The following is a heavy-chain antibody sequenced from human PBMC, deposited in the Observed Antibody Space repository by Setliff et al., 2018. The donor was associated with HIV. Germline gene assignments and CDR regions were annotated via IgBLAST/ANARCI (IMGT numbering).Heavy chain of an antibody. Sequence: PSETLSLTCAVYGESFSDYSWTWIRQPPGKGLEWIGDVNHSGSANYNPSLKSRVTISVDTSKNQFSLKLTSVTAADTAVYYCARGLQGWGSAGPNWFDAWGQGTLVTVSS. CDR3: ARGLQGWGSAGPNWFDA. V-gene: IGHV4-34*01. CDR1: GESFSDYS. CDR2: VNHSGSA. D-gene: IGHD7-27*01. J-gene: IGHJ5*02.